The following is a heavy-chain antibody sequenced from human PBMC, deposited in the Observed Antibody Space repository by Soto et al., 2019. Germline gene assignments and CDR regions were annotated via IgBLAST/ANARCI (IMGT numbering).Heavy chain of an antibody. D-gene: IGHD3-10*01. CDR1: GGTFSSYA. CDR3: ARAQDGSGSYYENDAFDI. Sequence: SVKVSFKASGGTFSSYAISWVRQAPGQGLEWMGGIIPIFGTANYAQKFQGRVTITADESTSTAYMELSSLRSEDTAVYYCARAQDGSGSYYENDAFDIWGQGTMVTVSS. V-gene: IGHV1-69*13. CDR2: IIPIFGTA. J-gene: IGHJ3*02.